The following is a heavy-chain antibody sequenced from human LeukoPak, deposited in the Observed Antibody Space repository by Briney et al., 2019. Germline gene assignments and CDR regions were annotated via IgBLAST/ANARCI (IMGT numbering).Heavy chain of an antibody. CDR3: ASPGIRYFDWLPHPFDY. CDR2: IYSGGST. V-gene: IGHV3-53*01. D-gene: IGHD3-9*01. Sequence: PGGSLRLSCAATGFTVSSNYMSWVRQAPGKGLEWVSVIYSGGSTYYADSVKGRFTISRDNSKNTLYLQMNSLRAEDTAVYYCASPGIRYFDWLPHPFDYWGQGTLVTVSS. J-gene: IGHJ4*02. CDR1: GFTVSSNY.